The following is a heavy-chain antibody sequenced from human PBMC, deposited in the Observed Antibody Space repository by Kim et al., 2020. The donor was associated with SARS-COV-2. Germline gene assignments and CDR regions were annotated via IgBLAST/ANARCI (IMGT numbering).Heavy chain of an antibody. CDR3: ARDGDDYGDQRDG. D-gene: IGHD4-17*01. V-gene: IGHV4-4*02. CDR1: GGSISSSNW. Sequence: SETLSLTCAVSGGSISSSNWWSWVRQPPGKGLEWIGEIYHSGSTNYNPSLKSRVTISVDKSKNQFSLKLSSVTAADTAVYYCARDGDDYGDQRDGWGQGTLVTVSS. CDR2: IYHSGST. J-gene: IGHJ4*02.